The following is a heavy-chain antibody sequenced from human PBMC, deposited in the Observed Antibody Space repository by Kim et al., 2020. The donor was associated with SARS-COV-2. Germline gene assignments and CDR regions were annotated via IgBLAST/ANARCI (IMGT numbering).Heavy chain of an antibody. V-gene: IGHV1-18*01. CDR1: GDTFTSYG. D-gene: IGHD6-19*01. CDR3: AREFFGCGSSDWYDGFAY. CDR2: ISGINGNA. J-gene: IGHJ4*02. Sequence: ASVKVSCKASGDTFTSYGISWVRQAPGQGLEWMGWISGINGNAKYAQKLQGRVTMTTDTSTNTAYMELRSLRSDDTAVYYCAREFFGCGSSDWYDGFAYWRKGPLLTVYS.